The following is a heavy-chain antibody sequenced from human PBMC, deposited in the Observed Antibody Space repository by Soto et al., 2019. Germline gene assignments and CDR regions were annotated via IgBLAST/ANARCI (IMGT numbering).Heavy chain of an antibody. Sequence: PSETLSLTCTVSGCSISSYYWSWIRQPPGKGLEWIGYIYYSGSTNYNPSLKSRVTISVDTSKNQFSLKLSSVTAADTAVYYCVRDKGAIAVAGFDYWGQGTLVTVSS. D-gene: IGHD6-19*01. CDR2: IYYSGST. J-gene: IGHJ4*02. CDR3: VRDKGAIAVAGFDY. CDR1: GCSISSYY. V-gene: IGHV4-59*01.